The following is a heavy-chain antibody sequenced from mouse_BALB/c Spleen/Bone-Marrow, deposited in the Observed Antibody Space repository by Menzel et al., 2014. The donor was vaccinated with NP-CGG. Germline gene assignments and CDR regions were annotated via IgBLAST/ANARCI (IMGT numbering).Heavy chain of an antibody. CDR3: ARDMGGLLFDS. CDR2: IRNKACSYTT. V-gene: IGHV7-3*02. Sequence: DVHLVESGGGLVQPGGSLRLPCATSGFTFTDYYMNWVRPPPGKALEWLAFIRNKACSYTTEYSASVKGRFTISRDNSQNILYLQMNTLRAEDSATYYCARDMGGLLFDSWGQGTTLSVSS. J-gene: IGHJ2*01. D-gene: IGHD1-1*01. CDR1: GFTFTDYY.